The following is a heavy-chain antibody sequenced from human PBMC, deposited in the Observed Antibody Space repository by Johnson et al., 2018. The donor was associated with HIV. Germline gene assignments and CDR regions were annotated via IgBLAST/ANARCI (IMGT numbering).Heavy chain of an antibody. CDR2: INWNGGKT. D-gene: IGHD1-26*01. J-gene: IGHJ3*01. CDR3: ARRDSGSLSFDL. Sequence: VQLVESGGGVLRPGASLRLSCEGFGFIFDDYGLNWVRQGPGKGLEWVSGINWNGGKTGYADSVKGRCTISRENDKSSVYMQMNNLRAEDTAFYYCARRDSGSLSFDLWGQGTMVTVSS. CDR1: GFIFDDYG. V-gene: IGHV3-20*04.